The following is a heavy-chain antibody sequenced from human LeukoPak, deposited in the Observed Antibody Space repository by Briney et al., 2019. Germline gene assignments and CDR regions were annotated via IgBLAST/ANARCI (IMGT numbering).Heavy chain of an antibody. CDR1: GGSISSSSYY. CDR3: ARGDADYYDSSGYYKEDY. V-gene: IGHV4-39*07. Sequence: SETLSLTCTVSGGSISSSSYYWGWIRQPPGKGLEWIGEINHSGSTNYNPSLKSRVTISVDTSKNQFSLKLSSVTAADTAVYYCARGDADYYDSSGYYKEDYWGQGTLVTVSS. CDR2: INHSGST. D-gene: IGHD3-22*01. J-gene: IGHJ4*02.